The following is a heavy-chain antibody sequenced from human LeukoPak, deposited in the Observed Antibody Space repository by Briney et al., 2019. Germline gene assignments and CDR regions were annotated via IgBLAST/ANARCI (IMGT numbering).Heavy chain of an antibody. CDR3: ARYGGSGWVVDN. CDR1: GGSISSYY. D-gene: IGHD6-19*01. V-gene: IGHV4-59*08. CDR2: TYYAGAT. Sequence: SETLSLTCTVSGGSISSYYWTWIRQPPGKGLEWIGYTYYAGATSYNPSLKSRVTISVDTFKKQFSLTLTSVTAADTAVYYCARYGGSGWVVDNWGQGTPVTVSS. J-gene: IGHJ4*02.